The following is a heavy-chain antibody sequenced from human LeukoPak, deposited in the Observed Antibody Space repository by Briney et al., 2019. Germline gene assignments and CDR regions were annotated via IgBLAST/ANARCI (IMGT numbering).Heavy chain of an antibody. Sequence: VASVKVSCKASGGTFSSYATSWVRQAPGQGLEWMGGIIPIFGTANYAQKFQGRVTITADESTSTAYMELSSLRSEDTAVYYCALYGSGSYYQIDYWGQGTLVTVSS. J-gene: IGHJ4*02. V-gene: IGHV1-69*01. CDR1: GGTFSSYA. D-gene: IGHD3-10*01. CDR3: ALYGSGSYYQIDY. CDR2: IIPIFGTA.